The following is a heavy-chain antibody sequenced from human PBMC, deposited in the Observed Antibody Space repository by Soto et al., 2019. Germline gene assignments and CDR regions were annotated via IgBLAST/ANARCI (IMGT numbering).Heavy chain of an antibody. Sequence: SETLSLTCTVSGGSISSGDYYWSWIRQPPGKGLEWIGYIYYSGSTYYNPSLKSRVTISVDTSKNQFSLKLSSVTAADTAVYYCARGRFGELFFDYWGQGTLVTAPQ. V-gene: IGHV4-30-4*01. D-gene: IGHD3-10*01. CDR3: ARGRFGELFFDY. CDR1: GGSISSGDYY. J-gene: IGHJ4*02. CDR2: IYYSGST.